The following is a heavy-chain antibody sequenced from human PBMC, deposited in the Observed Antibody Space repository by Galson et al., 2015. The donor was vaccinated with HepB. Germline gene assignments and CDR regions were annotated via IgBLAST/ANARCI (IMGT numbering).Heavy chain of an antibody. CDR3: AKDGGGYGVHQPYYFDY. CDR1: GFTFDDYT. V-gene: IGHV3-43*01. J-gene: IGHJ4*02. CDR2: ISWDGGST. Sequence: SLRLSCAASGFTFDDYTMHWVRQAPGKGLEWVSLISWDGGSTYYADSVKGRFTISRDNSKNSLYLQMNSLRTEDTALYYCAKDGGGYGVHQPYYFDYWGQGTLVTVSS. D-gene: IGHD4-17*01.